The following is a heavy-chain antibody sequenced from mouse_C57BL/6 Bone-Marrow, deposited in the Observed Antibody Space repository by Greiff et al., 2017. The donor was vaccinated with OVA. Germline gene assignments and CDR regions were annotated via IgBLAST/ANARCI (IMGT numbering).Heavy chain of an antibody. CDR2: INPGSGGT. V-gene: IGHV1-54*01. CDR1: GYAFTNYL. D-gene: IGHD1-1*01. Sequence: VQLQQSGAELVRPGTSVKVSCKASGYAFTNYLIEWVKQRPGQGLEWIGVINPGSGGTNYNEKFKGKATLTADKSSSTAYMQLSSLTSEDSAVYFCARGGIITTVFDYRGQGTTLTVSS. CDR3: ARGGIITTVFDY. J-gene: IGHJ2*01.